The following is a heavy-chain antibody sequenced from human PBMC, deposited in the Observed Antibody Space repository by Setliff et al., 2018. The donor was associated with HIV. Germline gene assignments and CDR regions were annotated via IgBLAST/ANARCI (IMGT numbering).Heavy chain of an antibody. Sequence: GASVKVSCKASGGTFSLYAINWVRQAPGQGLEWMGGIIPIFNTANYAQKFQGRVTITADGSTSTAYMELSSLRFEDTATYYCARDQATGYEKVWFSWIGPWGQGTLGTVPQ. CDR3: ARDQATGYEKVWFSWIGP. CDR2: IIPIFNTA. CDR1: GGTFSLYA. J-gene: IGHJ5*02. V-gene: IGHV1-69*13. D-gene: IGHD5-12*01.